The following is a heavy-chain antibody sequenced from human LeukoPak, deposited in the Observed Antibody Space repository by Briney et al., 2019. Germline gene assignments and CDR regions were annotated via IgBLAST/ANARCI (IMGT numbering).Heavy chain of an antibody. Sequence: GGSLRLSCAASGFTFSSYEMNWVRQAPGKGLEWVSYISSSGSTIYYADSVKGRFTISRDNAKNSLYLQMNSLRAEDTAVYYCARSADYFHDAFDIWGQGTIVTVSS. CDR1: GFTFSSYE. J-gene: IGHJ3*02. CDR3: ARSADYFHDAFDI. D-gene: IGHD2/OR15-2a*01. CDR2: ISSSGSTI. V-gene: IGHV3-48*03.